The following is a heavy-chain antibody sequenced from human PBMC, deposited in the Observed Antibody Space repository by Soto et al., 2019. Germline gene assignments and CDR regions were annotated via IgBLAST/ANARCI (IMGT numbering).Heavy chain of an antibody. CDR3: ARVIGSSWYRWFDP. Sequence: QVQLQESGPGLVKPSETLSLTCTVSGGSISSYYWSWIRQPPGKGLEWIGYIYYSGSTNYNPSLKSRVTISVDTSKNQFSLKLSSVTAVDTAVYYCARVIGSSWYRWFDPWGQGTLVTVSS. CDR2: IYYSGST. V-gene: IGHV4-59*01. J-gene: IGHJ5*02. D-gene: IGHD6-13*01. CDR1: GGSISSYY.